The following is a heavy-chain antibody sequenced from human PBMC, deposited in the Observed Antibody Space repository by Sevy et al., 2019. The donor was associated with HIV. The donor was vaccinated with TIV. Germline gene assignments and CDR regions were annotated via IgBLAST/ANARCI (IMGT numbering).Heavy chain of an antibody. CDR2: IYSGGST. J-gene: IGHJ4*02. CDR1: GFTVSSNY. D-gene: IGHD5-12*01. V-gene: IGHV3-53*01. Sequence: GESLKISCAASGFTVSSNYMSWVRQAPGKGLEWVSVIYSGGSTYYADSVKGQFTISRDNSKNTLYLQMNSLRAEDTAVYYCARVATDSGYDYWGQGTLVTVSS. CDR3: ARVATDSGYDY.